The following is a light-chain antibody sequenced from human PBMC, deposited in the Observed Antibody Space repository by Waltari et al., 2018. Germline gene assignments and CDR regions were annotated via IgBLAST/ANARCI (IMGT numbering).Light chain of an antibody. CDR1: QGVSTY. J-gene: IGKJ5*01. Sequence: PSSLSASVGDRVTITCRASQGVSTYLAWYQHKPGRAPKLLISAASTLQSGVPSRFSASGSGTDFTLTINSLQPQDFATYYCQQFNNYPSTFGQGTRLEIQ. V-gene: IGKV1-9*01. CDR2: AAS. CDR3: QQFNNYPST.